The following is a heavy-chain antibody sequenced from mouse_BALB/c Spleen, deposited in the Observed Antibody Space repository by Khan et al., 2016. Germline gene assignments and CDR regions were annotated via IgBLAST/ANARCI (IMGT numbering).Heavy chain of an antibody. J-gene: IGHJ4*01. V-gene: IGHV5-17*02. Sequence: EVELVESGGGLVQPGGSRKLSCAASGFTFSSFGMHWVRQAPEKGLEWVAYISSGSSTIYYADTVKGRFTISRDNPQNTLFLQMTSLRSEDSAMYYCARKGARNSDAMDYWGQGTSVTVSS. CDR3: ARKGARNSDAMDY. CDR1: GFTFSSFG. CDR2: ISSGSSTI.